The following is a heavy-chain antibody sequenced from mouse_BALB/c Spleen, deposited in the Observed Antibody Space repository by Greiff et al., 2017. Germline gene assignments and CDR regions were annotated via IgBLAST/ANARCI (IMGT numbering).Heavy chain of an antibody. V-gene: IGHV3-2*02. CDR2: ISYSGST. D-gene: IGHD2-1*01. CDR3: ARTLIYYGNYSYAMDY. Sequence: EVKLQESGPGLVKPSQSLSLTCTVTGYSITSDYAWNWIRQFPGNKLEWMGYISYSGSTSYNPSLKSRISITRDTSKNQFFLQLNSVTTEDTATYYCARTLIYYGNYSYAMDYWGQGTSVTVSS. CDR1: GYSITSDYA. J-gene: IGHJ4*01.